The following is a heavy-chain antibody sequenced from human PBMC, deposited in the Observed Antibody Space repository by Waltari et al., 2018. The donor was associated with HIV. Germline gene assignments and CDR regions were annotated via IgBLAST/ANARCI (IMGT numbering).Heavy chain of an antibody. D-gene: IGHD3-22*01. CDR2: IYYSGST. CDR1: GGSISSSSYY. Sequence: QLQLQASGPGLVKPPETLSLTCTVSGGSISSSSYYWGWTRQPPGKGLEWIGSIYYSGSTYYNPSLKSRVTISVDTSKNQFSLKLSSVTAADTAVYYCARVPYYYDSSGYTVWGQGTLVTVSS. J-gene: IGHJ4*02. V-gene: IGHV4-39*07. CDR3: ARVPYYYDSSGYTV.